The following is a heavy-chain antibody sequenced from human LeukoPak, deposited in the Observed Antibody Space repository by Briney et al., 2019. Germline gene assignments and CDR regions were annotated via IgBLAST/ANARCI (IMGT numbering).Heavy chain of an antibody. CDR2: IIPIFGTA. Sequence: SVKVSCKASGGTFSSYAISWVRQAPGQGLEWMGGIIPIFGTANYAQKFQGRVTITADESTSTAYMELSSLSSEDTAVYYCARASLNGSGYPHPHYYGMDVWGQGTTVTVSS. V-gene: IGHV1-69*13. D-gene: IGHD3-22*01. J-gene: IGHJ6*02. CDR3: ARASLNGSGYPHPHYYGMDV. CDR1: GGTFSSYA.